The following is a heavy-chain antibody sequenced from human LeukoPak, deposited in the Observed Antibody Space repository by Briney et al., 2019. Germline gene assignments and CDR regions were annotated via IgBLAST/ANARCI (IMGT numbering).Heavy chain of an antibody. V-gene: IGHV4-34*01. J-gene: IGHJ4*02. CDR3: ARGTRRGYPTLYYFDY. CDR1: GGSFSGYY. Sequence: SETLSLTCAVYGGSFSGYYWSWIRQPPGKGLEWIGEINHSGSTNYNPSLKSRVTISVDTSKNQFSLKLSSVTAADTAVYYCARGTRRGYPTLYYFDYWGQGTLVTVSS. CDR2: INHSGST. D-gene: IGHD5-12*01.